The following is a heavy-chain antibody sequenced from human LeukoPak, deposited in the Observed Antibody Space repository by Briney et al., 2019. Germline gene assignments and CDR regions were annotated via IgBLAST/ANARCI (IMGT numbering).Heavy chain of an antibody. CDR1: GGFFSGFY. J-gene: IGHJ4*02. CDR3: ASTGNILTGYDN. CDR2: INHSGGT. Sequence: SETLSLTCGVYGGFFSGFYWSWIRQPPGRGLEWIGEINHSGGTNYNPSLKSRVTISLDTSKSQLSLKLSSVTAADTAVYYCASTGNILTGYDNWGQGTLVTVSS. V-gene: IGHV4-34*01. D-gene: IGHD3-9*01.